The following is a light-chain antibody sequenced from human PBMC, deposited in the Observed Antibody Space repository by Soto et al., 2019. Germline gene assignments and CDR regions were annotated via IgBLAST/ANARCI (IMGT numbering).Light chain of an antibody. CDR3: QQTDSFPYT. CDR1: QGITSW. CDR2: AAS. V-gene: IGKV1-12*01. Sequence: DIHMTQSPSSVSASVGGRVTITCRASQGITSWLVWYQQKPGKAPKLLIYAASSLQSGVPSRFSGSGSGTDFSLTISSLQPEDFATYYCQQTDSFPYTFGRGTKVDIK. J-gene: IGKJ2*01.